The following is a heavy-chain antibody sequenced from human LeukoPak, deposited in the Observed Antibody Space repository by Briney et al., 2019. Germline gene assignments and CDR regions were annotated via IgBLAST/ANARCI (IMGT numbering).Heavy chain of an antibody. V-gene: IGHV4-39*07. J-gene: IGHJ6*03. D-gene: IGHD6-19*01. CDR2: INHTGST. Sequence: PSETLSLTCTVSGGSISSNNYYWSWIRQPPGKGLEWIGEINHTGSTNYNPSLKSRVTISVDTSKNQFSLKLSSVTAADTAVYYCARRGPAVAGRRGGPNYYYYMDVWGKGTTVTISS. CDR3: ARRGPAVAGRRGGPNYYYYMDV. CDR1: GGSISSNNYY.